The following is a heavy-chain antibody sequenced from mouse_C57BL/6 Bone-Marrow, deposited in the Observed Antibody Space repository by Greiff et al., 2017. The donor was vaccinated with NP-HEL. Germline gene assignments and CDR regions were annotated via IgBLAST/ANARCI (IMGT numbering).Heavy chain of an antibody. CDR1: GYTFTDYN. CDR3: ARWGDYDGLFFAY. Sequence: VHVKQSGPELVKPGASVKMSCKASGYTFTDYNMHWVKQSHGKSLEWIGYINPNNGGTSSNQKFKGKATLTVNKSSSTAYMEIRSLTSEDAAVYYCARWGDYDGLFFAYWGKGTLVTVSA. V-gene: IGHV1-22*01. CDR2: INPNNGGT. J-gene: IGHJ3*01. D-gene: IGHD2-4*01.